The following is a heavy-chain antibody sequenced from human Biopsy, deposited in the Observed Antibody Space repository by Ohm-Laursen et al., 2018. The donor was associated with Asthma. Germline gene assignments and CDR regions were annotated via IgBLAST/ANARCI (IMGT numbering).Heavy chain of an antibody. J-gene: IGHJ4*02. CDR2: IVLGSGDT. CDR3: AAGRTSLNGESLI. V-gene: IGHV1-58*01. D-gene: IGHD4-17*01. CDR1: GFPLTAYT. Sequence: SVKVSCNVSGFPLTAYTFQWVRQARGLGLEWIGWIVLGSGDTNYAQKFQEIVTFTRDMSTSTASMELRGLRSEDTAVYFCAAGRTSLNGESLIWGQGTLVSVSS.